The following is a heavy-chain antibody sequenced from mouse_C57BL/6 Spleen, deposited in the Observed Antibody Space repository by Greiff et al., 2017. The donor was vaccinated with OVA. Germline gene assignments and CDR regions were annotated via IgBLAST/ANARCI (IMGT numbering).Heavy chain of an antibody. CDR2: IYPGDGDT. V-gene: IGHV1-80*01. CDR1: GYAFSSYW. D-gene: IGHD2-3*01. Sequence: VQLQQSGAELVKPGASVKISCKASGYAFSSYWMNWVKQRPGQGLEWIGQIYPGDGDTNYNGKFKGKATLTADKSSSTAYMQLSSLTSEDSAVYFCARIPIYDGYFYYFDYWGQGTTLTVSS. CDR3: ARIPIYDGYFYYFDY. J-gene: IGHJ2*01.